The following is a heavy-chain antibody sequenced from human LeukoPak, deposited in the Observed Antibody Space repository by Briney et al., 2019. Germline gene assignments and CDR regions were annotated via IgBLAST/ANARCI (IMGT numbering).Heavy chain of an antibody. Sequence: PSETLSLTCTVSGGSISSGSYYWSWIRRPAGKGLEWIGRIYTSGSTNYNPSLKSRVTMSVDTSKNQFSLKLSSVTAADTAVYYCARVQWELPDRNYYYCYYMDVWGKGTTVTISS. J-gene: IGHJ6*03. V-gene: IGHV4-61*02. CDR1: GGSISSGSYY. D-gene: IGHD1-26*01. CDR2: IYTSGST. CDR3: ARVQWELPDRNYYYCYYMDV.